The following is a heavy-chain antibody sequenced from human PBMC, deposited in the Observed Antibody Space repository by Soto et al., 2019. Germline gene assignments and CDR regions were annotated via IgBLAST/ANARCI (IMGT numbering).Heavy chain of an antibody. CDR1: GFTFTRYS. Sequence: GGSLRLSCAASGFTFTRYSMNWVRQAPGKGLEWVSSISSTTNYIYYGDSMKGRFTISRDNAKNSLYLEMNSLRAEDTAVYYCARESAALTSNFDSWGQGTLVTVSS. D-gene: IGHD6-25*01. V-gene: IGHV3-21*06. J-gene: IGHJ4*02. CDR2: ISSTTNYI. CDR3: ARESAALTSNFDS.